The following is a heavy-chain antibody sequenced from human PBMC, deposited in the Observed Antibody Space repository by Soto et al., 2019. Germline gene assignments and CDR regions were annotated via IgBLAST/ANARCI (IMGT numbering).Heavy chain of an antibody. J-gene: IGHJ5*02. CDR3: AKNQGVELVPLATVEWFDP. D-gene: IGHD1-1*01. Sequence: GGSLRLSCASSGFIFEIFGMSWVRQAPGKGLEWISSISVSGFKKYYADSVKGRFTISRDNSKSTVYLELNNLSAEDTAVYHYAKNQGVELVPLATVEWFDPWGQGSVVTVSS. V-gene: IGHV3-23*01. CDR1: GFIFEIFG. CDR2: ISVSGFKK.